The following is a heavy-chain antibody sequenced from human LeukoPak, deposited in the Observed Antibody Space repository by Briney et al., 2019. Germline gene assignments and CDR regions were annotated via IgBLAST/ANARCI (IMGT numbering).Heavy chain of an antibody. D-gene: IGHD1-1*01. CDR2: IYYSGTT. V-gene: IGHV4-59*01. Sequence: SETLSLTCTVSGGSISSYYWSWIRQPPGKGLDCIGHIYYSGTTNYNPSLKSRVTIPLDTSKNQFSLKLTSVTAADTAVYYCARVSWFPGTSYYYMDVWGKGTTVTVSS. J-gene: IGHJ6*03. CDR3: ARVSWFPGTSYYYMDV. CDR1: GGSISSYY.